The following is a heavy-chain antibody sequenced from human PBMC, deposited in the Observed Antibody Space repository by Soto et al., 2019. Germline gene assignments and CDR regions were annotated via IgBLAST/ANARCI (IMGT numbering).Heavy chain of an antibody. CDR1: GYTFTSYG. J-gene: IGHJ4*02. Sequence: QVQLVQSGAEVKKPGASVKVSCKASGYTFTSYGISWVRQAPGQGLEWMGWISAYNGNTNYSQKLQCRVPITTDTPANTACGERRRLSCDDMAVYYWARDGRRSGRGGYWGQGTLVTVSS. CDR2: ISAYNGNT. V-gene: IGHV1-18*03. D-gene: IGHD1-26*01. CDR3: ARDGRRSGRGGY.